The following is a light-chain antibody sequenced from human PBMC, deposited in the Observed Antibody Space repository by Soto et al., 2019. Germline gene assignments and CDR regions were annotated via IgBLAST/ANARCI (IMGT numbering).Light chain of an antibody. CDR2: AAS. Sequence: AIRMTQSPSSFSASTGDRVTITCRASQGISSYLAWYQQKPGRAPKLLIYAASTLQSGVPSRFSGSGSGTDFTLTISCLQSDDFATYYCQQYNSYSGWTFGQGTKVEIK. CDR3: QQYNSYSGWT. V-gene: IGKV1-8*01. CDR1: QGISSY. J-gene: IGKJ1*01.